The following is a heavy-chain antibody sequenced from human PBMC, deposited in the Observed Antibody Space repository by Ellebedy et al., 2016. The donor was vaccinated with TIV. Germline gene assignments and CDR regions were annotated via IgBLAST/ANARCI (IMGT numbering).Heavy chain of an antibody. Sequence: GESLKISCAASGFTFDDYAMHWVRQAPGKGLEWVSLISWDGGSTYYADSVKGRFTISRDNSKNSLYLQMNSLRAEDTALYYCAKGSGSYPPYYYYYGMDVWGQGTTVTVSS. D-gene: IGHD1-26*01. V-gene: IGHV3-43D*03. CDR3: AKGSGSYPPYYYYYGMDV. CDR1: GFTFDDYA. CDR2: ISWDGGST. J-gene: IGHJ6*02.